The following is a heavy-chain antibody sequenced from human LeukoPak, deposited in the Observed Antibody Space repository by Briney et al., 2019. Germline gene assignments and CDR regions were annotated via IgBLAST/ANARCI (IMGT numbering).Heavy chain of an antibody. Sequence: ASVKVSCKASGYTFTSYDINWVRQATGQGLEWMGWMNPNGGNTGYAQKFQGRVTMTRNTSISTAYMELSSLRSEDTAVYYCARELNYYGSGSYSSNDYWGQGTLVTVSS. CDR1: GYTFTSYD. CDR2: MNPNGGNT. CDR3: ARELNYYGSGSYSSNDY. D-gene: IGHD3-10*01. V-gene: IGHV1-8*01. J-gene: IGHJ4*02.